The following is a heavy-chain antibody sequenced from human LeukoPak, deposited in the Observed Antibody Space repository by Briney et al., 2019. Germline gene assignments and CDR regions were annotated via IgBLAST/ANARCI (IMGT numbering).Heavy chain of an antibody. V-gene: IGHV3-30*04. CDR2: ISYDGSNK. J-gene: IGHJ4*02. Sequence: GGSLRLSCAASGFTFSSYAMHWVRQAPGMGLEWVAVISYDGSNKYYADSVKGRFTISRDNSKNTLYLQMNSLRAEDTAVYYCAREGKVAVAGFDYWGQGTLVTVSS. CDR1: GFTFSSYA. CDR3: AREGKVAVAGFDY. D-gene: IGHD6-19*01.